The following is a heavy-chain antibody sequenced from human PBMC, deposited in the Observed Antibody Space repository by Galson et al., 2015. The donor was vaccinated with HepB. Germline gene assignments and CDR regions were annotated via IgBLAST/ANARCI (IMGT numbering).Heavy chain of an antibody. Sequence: PRLSCAASGFTFSSYAMHWVRQAPGKGLEWVAVISYDGSNKYYADSVKGRFTISRDNSKNTLYLQMNSLRAEDTAVYYCARGYSSSWSYWYFDLWGRGTLVTVSS. V-gene: IGHV3-30*04. CDR3: ARGYSSSWSYWYFDL. CDR2: ISYDGSNK. J-gene: IGHJ2*01. CDR1: GFTFSSYA. D-gene: IGHD6-13*01.